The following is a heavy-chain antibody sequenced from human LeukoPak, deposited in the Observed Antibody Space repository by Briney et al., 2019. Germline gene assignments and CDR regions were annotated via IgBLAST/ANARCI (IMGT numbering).Heavy chain of an antibody. CDR1: GFTFSSYA. D-gene: IGHD1-1*01. CDR2: IGASGVNT. Sequence: GGSLRLSCAASGFTFSSYAMSWVRQAPGKGLEWVSLIGASGVNTHYGDSVKGRFTISRDNSKNTMYLQMNSLRAEDTAVYYCAKSASSNWDWFDPWGQGTLVTVSS. V-gene: IGHV3-23*01. CDR3: AKSASSNWDWFDP. J-gene: IGHJ5*02.